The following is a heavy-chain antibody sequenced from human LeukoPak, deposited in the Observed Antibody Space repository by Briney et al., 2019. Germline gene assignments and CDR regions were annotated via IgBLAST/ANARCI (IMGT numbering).Heavy chain of an antibody. Sequence: ASVKVSCKASGYTFTAYYLHWVRQAPGQGLEWMGRIIPIFGIANYAQKFQGRVTITADKSTSTAYMELSSLRSEDTAVYYCARDLWDGDYDVYFDYWGQGTLVTVSS. V-gene: IGHV1-69*04. CDR1: GYTFTAYY. CDR3: ARDLWDGDYDVYFDY. D-gene: IGHD4-17*01. CDR2: IIPIFGIA. J-gene: IGHJ4*02.